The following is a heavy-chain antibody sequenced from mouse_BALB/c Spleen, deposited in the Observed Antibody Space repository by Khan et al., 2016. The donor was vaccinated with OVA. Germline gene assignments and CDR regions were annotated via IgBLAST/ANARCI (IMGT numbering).Heavy chain of an antibody. Sequence: EVQLQQSGTVLARPGTSVKLSCKASGYTFTSYWMHWVKQRPGQGLEWIGAIYPGNSDTSCNQKFKGKAKLTAVTSTSTAFMELSSLTNEDSAVYCCTRFGYLFAYWGQGTLVTVSA. J-gene: IGHJ3*01. CDR1: GYTFTSYW. CDR2: IYPGNSDT. CDR3: TRFGYLFAY. D-gene: IGHD2-2*01. V-gene: IGHV1-5*01.